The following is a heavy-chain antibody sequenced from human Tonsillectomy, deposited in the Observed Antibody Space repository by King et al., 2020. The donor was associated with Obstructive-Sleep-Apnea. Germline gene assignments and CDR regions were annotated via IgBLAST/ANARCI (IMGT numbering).Heavy chain of an antibody. D-gene: IGHD2-15*01. CDR2: ISAYNCNT. CDR1: GYTFTSYG. J-gene: IGHJ6*02. V-gene: IGHV1-18*04. CDR3: ARDGYCSGGSCLYYYYGMDV. Sequence: QLVQSGAEVKKPGASVKVSCKASGYTFTSYGSSWVRQDPGQGLEWMGWISAYNCNTNYAQKLQGRFTMTTDTSTSTAYMELRSLRSDDTAVYYCARDGYCSGGSCLYYYYGMDVWGQGTTVTVSS.